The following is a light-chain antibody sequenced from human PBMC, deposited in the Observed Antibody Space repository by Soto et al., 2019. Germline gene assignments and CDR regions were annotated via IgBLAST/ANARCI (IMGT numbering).Light chain of an antibody. V-gene: IGKV3-20*01. Sequence: EIVLTQSPGTLSLSPGERATLSFRAIQIVRNSYLAWYQQKPGQAPRLLISGASNRATGIPDRFSGSGSGTDFTLTISRLEPEDFAVYYCQQYGSSPPWTFGQGTKVDIK. CDR3: QQYGSSPPWT. CDR1: QIVRNSY. J-gene: IGKJ1*01. CDR2: GAS.